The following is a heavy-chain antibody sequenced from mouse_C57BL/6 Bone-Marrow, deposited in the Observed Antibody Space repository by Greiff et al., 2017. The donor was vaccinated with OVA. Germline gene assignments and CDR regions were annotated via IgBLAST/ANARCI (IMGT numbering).Heavy chain of an antibody. Sequence: QVQLQQSGTELVKPGASVKLSCKASGYTFTSYWMHWVKQRPGQGLEWIGEIDPSDGYTNYNQKFKGKATVTVDTSSSTANMQLSSLTSEDSAVYYCAGWEFAYWGQGTLVTVSA. D-gene: IGHD4-1*01. CDR3: AGWEFAY. CDR1: GYTFTSYW. CDR2: IDPSDGYT. J-gene: IGHJ3*01. V-gene: IGHV1-69*02.